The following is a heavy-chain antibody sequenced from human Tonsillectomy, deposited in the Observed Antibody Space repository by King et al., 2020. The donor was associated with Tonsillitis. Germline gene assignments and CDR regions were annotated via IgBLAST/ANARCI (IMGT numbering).Heavy chain of an antibody. CDR1: GGSISSGGYS. CDR2: IYQSGST. J-gene: IGHJ4*02. CDR3: ARVVYGDGDYRVGYFDF. Sequence: QLQESDSGLVKPSQTLSLTCAVSGGSISSGGYSWSWIRQPPGQGLEWIGYIYQSGSTYYNPSLKSRVTISVDRSKNQFSLKLSSVTAADTAVYFCARVVYGDGDYRVGYFDFWGQGTLVPVSS. V-gene: IGHV4-30-2*01. D-gene: IGHD4-17*01.